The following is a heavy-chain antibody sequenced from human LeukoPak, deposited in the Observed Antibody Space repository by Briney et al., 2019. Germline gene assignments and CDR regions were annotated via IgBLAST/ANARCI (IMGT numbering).Heavy chain of an antibody. CDR2: INHSGST. Sequence: SETLSLTCALYGVSFSGYYRSWIRQPPGKGLEWIGEINHSGSTNYNPSLKSRVTISVDTSKKQFSLKLSSVTAADTAVYYCARGGCSRTCCYALDYWGQGTLVTVSS. CDR1: GVSFSGYY. V-gene: IGHV4-34*01. CDR3: ARGGCSRTCCYALDY. J-gene: IGHJ4*02. D-gene: IGHD2-2*01.